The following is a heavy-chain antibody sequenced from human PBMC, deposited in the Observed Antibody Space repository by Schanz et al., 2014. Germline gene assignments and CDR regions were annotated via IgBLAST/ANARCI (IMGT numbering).Heavy chain of an antibody. Sequence: VQLVESGGGLVQPGGSLRLSCAASGFVFRTFAMYWVRQAPGKGLEWVSIIYSGVSTYYADSVKGRFTISKDNSKNTANRQMIDLRAEGTAVYYGAKDVRAKANAVNFYYMDVCGQGTTVTVS. CDR3: AKDVRAKANAVNFYYMDV. J-gene: IGHJ6*02. D-gene: IGHD4-4*01. CDR2: IYSGVST. CDR1: GFVFRTFA. V-gene: IGHV3-66*01.